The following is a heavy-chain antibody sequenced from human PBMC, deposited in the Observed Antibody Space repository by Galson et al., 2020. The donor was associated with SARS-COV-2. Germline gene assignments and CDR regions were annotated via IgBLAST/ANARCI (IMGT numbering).Heavy chain of an antibody. CDR3: ARDPEGSSGMRSYPADY. V-gene: IGHV1-46*01. J-gene: IGHJ4*02. D-gene: IGHD1-26*01. CDR1: GYPFTSYY. Sequence: ASVKVSCKASGYPFTSYYIHWVRQAPGQGLEWMGIINPSGGSTNYGQRFQGRVTMPRDTPTSTEYMELNSLRSEDTAVYYCARDPEGSSGMRSYPADYWGQGTLVTVSS. CDR2: INPSGGST.